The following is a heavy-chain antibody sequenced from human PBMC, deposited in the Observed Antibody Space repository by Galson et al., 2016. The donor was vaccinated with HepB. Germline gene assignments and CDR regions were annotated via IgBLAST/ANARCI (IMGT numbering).Heavy chain of an antibody. V-gene: IGHV1-3*01. CDR3: ATIAGATTY. J-gene: IGHJ4*02. D-gene: IGHD1-26*01. Sequence: SVKVSCKASGYTFTSYIMHWVRQAPGQRLEWMGWINAGNGNTKYSQKFQARVTITRDTSASTAYMEPSSLRSEDTAVFYCATIAGATTYWGQGTLVTVSS. CDR2: INAGNGNT. CDR1: GYTFTSYI.